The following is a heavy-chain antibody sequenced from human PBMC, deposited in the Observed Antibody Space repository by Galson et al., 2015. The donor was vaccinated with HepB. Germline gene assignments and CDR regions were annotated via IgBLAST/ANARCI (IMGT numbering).Heavy chain of an antibody. D-gene: IGHD3-10*01. CDR3: VRDDALWSWYFDS. Sequence: LRFSCAASGFTFGAYEMNWVRQAPGKGLEWISYISSNGYMIYYAESVKGRFTVSRDNARDSLYLQMNSLRAEDTAVYYCVRDDALWSWYFDSWGQGILVTVSS. CDR1: GFTFGAYE. CDR2: ISSNGYMI. J-gene: IGHJ4*02. V-gene: IGHV3-48*03.